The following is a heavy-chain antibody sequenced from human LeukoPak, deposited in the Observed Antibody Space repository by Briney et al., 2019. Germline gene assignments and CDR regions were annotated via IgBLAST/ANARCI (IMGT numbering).Heavy chain of an antibody. D-gene: IGHD4-23*01. CDR2: IYSSGST. CDR3: ARGGKATVVTM. CDR1: GGSINSYY. V-gene: IGHV4-4*07. J-gene: IGHJ4*02. Sequence: SETLSLTCTVSGGSINSYYWSWIRQPAGKALEWIGRIYSSGSTNYNPSLKSRVSMSVDTSKNQFSLKLTSVTAADTAVYYCARGGKATVVTMWGQGILVTVSS.